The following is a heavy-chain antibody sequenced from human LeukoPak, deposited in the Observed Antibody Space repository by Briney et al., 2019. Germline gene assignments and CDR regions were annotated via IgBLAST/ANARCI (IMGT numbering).Heavy chain of an antibody. CDR1: GFTFSSYS. V-gene: IGHV3-48*04. CDR2: ISSSSSTI. J-gene: IGHJ4*02. Sequence: GGSLRLSCAASGFTFSSYSMNWVRQAPGKGLEWVSYISSSSSTIYYADSVKGRFTISRDNAKNSLYLQMNSLRAEDTAVYYCAREPQGVVRGARGHYFDYWGQGTLVTVSS. CDR3: AREPQGVVRGARGHYFDY. D-gene: IGHD3-10*01.